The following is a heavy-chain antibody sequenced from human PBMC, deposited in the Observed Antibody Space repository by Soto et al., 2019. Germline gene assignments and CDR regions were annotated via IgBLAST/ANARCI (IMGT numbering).Heavy chain of an antibody. Sequence: ASVKVSCKASGYTFTSYIIHWVRQAPGQRLEWMGWINADNGNTKYSQNFQGRVTITRDTSASTAYMELSSLRSEDTAVYYCARAIGSWYSVDYWGQGTLVTVSS. V-gene: IGHV1-3*01. D-gene: IGHD6-13*01. CDR3: ARAIGSWYSVDY. CDR2: INADNGNT. CDR1: GYTFTSYI. J-gene: IGHJ4*02.